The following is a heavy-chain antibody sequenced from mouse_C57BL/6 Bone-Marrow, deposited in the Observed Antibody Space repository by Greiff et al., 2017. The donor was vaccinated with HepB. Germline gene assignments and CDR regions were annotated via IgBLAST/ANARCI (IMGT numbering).Heavy chain of an antibody. Sequence: QVQLQQSGAELARPGASVKLSCKASGYTITSYGISWVKQRTGQGLEWIGEIYPRSGNTYYNEKFKGKATLTADKSSSTAYMELRSLTSEDSAVYFCAKRYYYGSSYYFDYWGQGTTLTVSS. V-gene: IGHV1-81*01. J-gene: IGHJ2*01. CDR1: GYTITSYG. CDR2: IYPRSGNT. CDR3: AKRYYYGSSYYFDY. D-gene: IGHD1-1*01.